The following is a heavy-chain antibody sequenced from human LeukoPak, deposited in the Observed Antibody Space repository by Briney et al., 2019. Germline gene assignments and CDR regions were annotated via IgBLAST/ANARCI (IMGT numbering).Heavy chain of an antibody. CDR2: LSGSGSST. CDR3: AKGSYASSWHTNDY. J-gene: IGHJ4*02. Sequence: GGSLRLSCAASGFTFSSYAMSWVRQAPGQGLEWVSALSGSGSSTYYADSVRGRFTISRDNSKNALYLQMNSLRADDTAVYFCAKGSYASSWHTNDYWGQGTLVTVSS. CDR1: GFTFSSYA. V-gene: IGHV3-23*01. D-gene: IGHD6-13*01.